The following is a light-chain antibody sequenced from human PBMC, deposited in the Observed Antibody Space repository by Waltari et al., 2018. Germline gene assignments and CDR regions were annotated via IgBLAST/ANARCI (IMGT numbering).Light chain of an antibody. Sequence: QSVLTQPPSASGTPGQRATISCSGSSSTIGSNYVYWYQQLPGTAPKLLIYRNNQRPSGVPDRFSGSKSGTSASLAISGLRSEDEADYYCAAWDDSLSGVVFGGGTKLTVL. CDR3: AAWDDSLSGVV. CDR1: SSTIGSNY. J-gene: IGLJ2*01. V-gene: IGLV1-47*01. CDR2: RNN.